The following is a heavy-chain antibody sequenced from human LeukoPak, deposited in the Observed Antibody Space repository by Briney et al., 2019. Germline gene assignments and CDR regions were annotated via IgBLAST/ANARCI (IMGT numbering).Heavy chain of an antibody. CDR3: ARGHNDSSALGY. Sequence: SETLSLTCAVYGGSFSGYYWSWIRQPPGKGLEWIGEINHSGSTNYNPSLKSRVTISVDTSKNQFSLKLSSVTAADTAVYYCARGHNDSSALGYWGQGTLATVSS. J-gene: IGHJ4*02. D-gene: IGHD3-22*01. CDR2: INHSGST. V-gene: IGHV4-34*01. CDR1: GGSFSGYY.